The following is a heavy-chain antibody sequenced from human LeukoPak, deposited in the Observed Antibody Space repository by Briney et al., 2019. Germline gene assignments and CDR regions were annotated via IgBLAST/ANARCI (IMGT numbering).Heavy chain of an antibody. D-gene: IGHD3-10*01. CDR3: ASDYSGGDTACSFDP. V-gene: IGHV1-46*01. J-gene: IGHJ5*02. CDR1: GYTFTSYY. CDR2: INPSGGST. Sequence: ASVKVSCKASGYTFTSYYMHWVRQSPGQGLEWMGIINPSGGSTSYAQKLQGRVTMTRDMSTSTDYMELSRLRAEDPAVYYCASDYSGGDTACSFDPWGQGTLVTVSS.